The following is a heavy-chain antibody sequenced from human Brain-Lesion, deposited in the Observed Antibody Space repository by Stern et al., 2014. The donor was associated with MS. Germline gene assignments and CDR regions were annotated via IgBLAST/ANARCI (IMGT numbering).Heavy chain of an antibody. CDR2: VNNDGRRT. CDR1: GFTFSNYW. J-gene: IGHJ5*01. D-gene: IGHD3-10*01. V-gene: IGHV3-74*02. CDR3: ARGERWFDS. Sequence: EVQLGESGGGLVQPGGSLSLSCAASGFTFSNYWMHWVRRAPGKGQVWVARVNNDGRRTSYADSVKGRFTMSRDNAKNTLYLQMNSLRVEDTAIYYCARGERWFDSWGQGTLVTVSS.